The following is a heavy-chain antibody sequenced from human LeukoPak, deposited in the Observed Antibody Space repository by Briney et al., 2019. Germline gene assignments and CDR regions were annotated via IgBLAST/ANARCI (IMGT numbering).Heavy chain of an antibody. CDR1: RGTFSSYA. CDR3: ARVSGSYRDY. CDR2: ISAYNGNT. V-gene: IGHV1-18*01. J-gene: IGHJ4*02. D-gene: IGHD1-26*01. Sequence: ASVKVSCKASRGTFSSYAISWVRQAPGQGLEWMGWISAYNGNTNYAQKLQGRVTMTTDTSTSTAYMELRSLRSDDTAVYYCARVSGSYRDYWGQGTLVTVSS.